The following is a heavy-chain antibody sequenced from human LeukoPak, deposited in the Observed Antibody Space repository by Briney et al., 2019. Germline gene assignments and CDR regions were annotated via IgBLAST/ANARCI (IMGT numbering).Heavy chain of an antibody. V-gene: IGHV3-23*01. CDR2: ISGSGGST. J-gene: IGHJ6*02. D-gene: IGHD1-7*01. Sequence: GGSLRLSCVGSGFTFSSYAMSWVRQAPGKGLEWVSAISGSGGSTYYADSVKGRFTISRDNSKNTLYLQMNSLRAEDTAVYYCAVWNYHYGMDVWGQGTTVTVSS. CDR1: GFTFSSYA. CDR3: AVWNYHYGMDV.